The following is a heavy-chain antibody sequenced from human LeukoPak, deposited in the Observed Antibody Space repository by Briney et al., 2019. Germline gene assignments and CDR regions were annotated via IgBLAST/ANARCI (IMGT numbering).Heavy chain of an antibody. CDR2: IYYSGST. CDR1: GGSISSDDYY. Sequence: PSETLSLTCTVSGGSISSDDYYWNWIRQPPGRGLEWIGYIYYSGSTYYNASLESRLSISVDTSENQFSLKLSSVTAADTAVYYCASPRAVRGGGWYFDLWGRGTLVTVSS. D-gene: IGHD3-10*01. V-gene: IGHV4-30-4*01. CDR3: ASPRAVRGGGWYFDL. J-gene: IGHJ2*01.